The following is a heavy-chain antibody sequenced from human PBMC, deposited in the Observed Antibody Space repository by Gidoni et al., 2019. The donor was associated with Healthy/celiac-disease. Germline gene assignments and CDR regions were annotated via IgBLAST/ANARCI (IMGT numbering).Heavy chain of an antibody. Sequence: EVQLVESGGGLVQPGGSMRLSCAASGFTFSSYWMSWVRQAPGKGLEWVANIKQDGSEKYYVDSVKGRFTISRDNAKNSLYLQMNSLRAEDTAVYYCARAIFFVVPAAIPDYWGQGTLVTVSS. D-gene: IGHD2-2*02. CDR2: IKQDGSEK. CDR3: ARAIFFVVPAAIPDY. CDR1: GFTFSSYW. J-gene: IGHJ4*02. V-gene: IGHV3-7*04.